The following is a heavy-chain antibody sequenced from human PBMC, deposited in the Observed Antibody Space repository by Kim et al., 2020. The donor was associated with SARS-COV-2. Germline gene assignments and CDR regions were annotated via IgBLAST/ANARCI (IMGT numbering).Heavy chain of an antibody. J-gene: IGHJ4*02. CDR2: IIPIFGTA. Sequence: SVKVSCKASGGTFSSYAISWVRQAPGQGLEWMGGIIPIFGTANYAQKFQGRVTITADESTSTAYMELSSLRSEDTAVYYCARVWDCYGSGSYLPFDYWGQGTLVTVSS. CDR1: GGTFSSYA. D-gene: IGHD3-10*01. V-gene: IGHV1-69*13. CDR3: ARVWDCYGSGSYLPFDY.